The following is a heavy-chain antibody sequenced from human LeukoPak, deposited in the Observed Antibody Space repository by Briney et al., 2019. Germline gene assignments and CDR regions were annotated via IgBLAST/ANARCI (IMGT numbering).Heavy chain of an antibody. J-gene: IGHJ4*02. CDR2: INHSGST. CDR1: GGSFSGYY. Sequence: SETLSLTCADYGGSFSGYYWSWIRQPPGKGLEWIGEINHSGSTNYNPSLKSRVTISVDTSKNQFSLKLSSVTAADTAVYYCATRGMITFGGVKFDYWGQGTLVTVSS. D-gene: IGHD3-16*01. V-gene: IGHV4-34*01. CDR3: ATRGMITFGGVKFDY.